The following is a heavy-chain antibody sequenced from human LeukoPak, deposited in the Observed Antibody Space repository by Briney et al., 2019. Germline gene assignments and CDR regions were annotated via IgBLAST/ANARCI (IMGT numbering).Heavy chain of an antibody. V-gene: IGHV3-74*01. CDR1: GFTFNKYY. CDR2: ISSDGSNT. CDR3: IRVPY. J-gene: IGHJ4*02. Sequence: PGGSLRLSCAVSGFTFNKYYMHWVRQAPGKGLVWVSRISSDGSNTNYADSVKSRFTISRDNAKNTLYLQMNSLRAEDTAVYYCIRVPYWGQGALVTVSS.